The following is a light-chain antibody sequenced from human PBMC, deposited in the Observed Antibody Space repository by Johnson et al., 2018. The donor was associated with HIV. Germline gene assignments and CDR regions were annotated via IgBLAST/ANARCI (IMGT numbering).Light chain of an antibody. Sequence: QPVLTQPPSVSAAPGQKVTISCSGSSSNIGNSYVSWYQQLPGTAPKLLIYYNNKRPSGIPHRFSGSKSGTSATLGITGLQTGDEADYYCGTWGGVFGTGTKVTVL. CDR3: GTWGGV. CDR2: YNN. J-gene: IGLJ1*01. CDR1: SSNIGNSY. V-gene: IGLV1-51*01.